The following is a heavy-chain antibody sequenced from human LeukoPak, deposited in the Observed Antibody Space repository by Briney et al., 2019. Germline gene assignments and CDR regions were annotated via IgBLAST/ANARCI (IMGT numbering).Heavy chain of an antibody. CDR2: IRSKAHGGTT. CDR3: TRVDSGYDSRPFDY. CDR1: GFTFGDYA. V-gene: IGHV3-49*05. D-gene: IGHD5-12*01. Sequence: KPGGSLRLSCTASGFTFGDYAMSWFRQAPGKGLEWVGFIRSKAHGGTTEYAASVKGRFTISRDDSKSIAYLQMNSLKTEDTAVYYCTRVDSGYDSRPFDYWGQGTLVTVSS. J-gene: IGHJ4*02.